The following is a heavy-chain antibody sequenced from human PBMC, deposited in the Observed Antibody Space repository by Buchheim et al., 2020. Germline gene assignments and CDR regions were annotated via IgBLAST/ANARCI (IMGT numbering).Heavy chain of an antibody. CDR1: GGSISNSAYF. CDR2: IRYSGTT. D-gene: IGHD5-24*01. CDR3: ARENRDGYRNGVDV. Sequence: QLQLQESGPGLVKPSETLSLTCTVSGGSISNSAYFWGWIRQPPGKGPEWIATIRYSGTTYFNPSLQNRVTISVDTSKKPFSLTLRSVTAADTALYYCARENRDGYRNGVDVWGQGTT. V-gene: IGHV4-39*07. J-gene: IGHJ6*02.